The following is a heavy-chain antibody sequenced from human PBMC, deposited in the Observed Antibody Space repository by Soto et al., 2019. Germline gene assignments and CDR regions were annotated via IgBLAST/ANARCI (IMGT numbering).Heavy chain of an antibody. CDR2: INPNSGGT. CDR3: ARDNSSGWYEGQGGIDP. J-gene: IGHJ5*02. CDR1: GYTFTGYY. Sequence: QVQLVQSGAEVKKPGASVKVSCKASGYTFTGYYMHWVRQAPGQGLEWMGWINPNSGGTNYAQKFQGWVTMTRDTSISTAYMELSRLRSDDTAVYYCARDNSSGWYEGQGGIDPWGQGTLVTVSS. V-gene: IGHV1-2*04. D-gene: IGHD6-19*01.